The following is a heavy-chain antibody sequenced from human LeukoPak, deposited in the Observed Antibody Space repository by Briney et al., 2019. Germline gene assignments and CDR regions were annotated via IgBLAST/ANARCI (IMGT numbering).Heavy chain of an antibody. CDR1: GGSISSYY. Sequence: SETLSLTCTVSGGSISSYYWSWLRQPPGKSLEWIGYIYYSGSTKYNPSLKSRVTISVDTSKNQFSLKLSSVTAADTAVYYCARTLSSGYPNYYYYMDVWGKGTTVTVSS. D-gene: IGHD3-22*01. CDR2: IYYSGST. CDR3: ARTLSSGYPNYYYYMDV. J-gene: IGHJ6*03. V-gene: IGHV4-59*01.